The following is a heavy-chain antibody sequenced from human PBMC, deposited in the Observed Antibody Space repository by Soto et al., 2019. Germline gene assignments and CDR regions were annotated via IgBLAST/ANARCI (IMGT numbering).Heavy chain of an antibody. V-gene: IGHV4-39*01. CDR2: IYYSGST. CDR3: ARRLALREGRDFDY. Sequence: SETLSLTCTVSGGSISSSSYYWGWIRQPPGKGLEWIGSIYYSGSTYYNPSLKSRVTISVDTSKNQFSLKLSSVTAADTAVYYCARRLALREGRDFDYWGQGTLVTVSS. D-gene: IGHD1-7*01. J-gene: IGHJ4*02. CDR1: GGSISSSSYY.